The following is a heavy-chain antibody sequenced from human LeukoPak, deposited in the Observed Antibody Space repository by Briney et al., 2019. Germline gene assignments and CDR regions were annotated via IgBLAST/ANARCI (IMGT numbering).Heavy chain of an antibody. CDR1: GDSISSGDYF. CDR2: IFKRGNT. J-gene: IGHJ4*02. Sequence: PSETLSLTCTVSGDSISSGDYFWTWVRQHPGEGLEWIGFIFKRGNTFYAPSLKSRVTISVDTSKNQFSLKLSSVTVADTAVYYCMTWNDAQNFDQWGQGTLVTVSS. D-gene: IGHD1-1*01. V-gene: IGHV4-30-4*08. CDR3: MTWNDAQNFDQ.